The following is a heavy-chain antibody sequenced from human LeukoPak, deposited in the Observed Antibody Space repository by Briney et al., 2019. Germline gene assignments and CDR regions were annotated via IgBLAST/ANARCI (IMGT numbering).Heavy chain of an antibody. V-gene: IGHV3-11*04. CDR3: ARTMVRGVIYYYYYMDV. Sequence: GGSLRLSCAASGFTFSDYYMSWIRQAPGKGLEWVSYISSCGSTIYYADSVKGRFTISRDNAKNSLYLQMNSLRAEDTAVYYCARTMVRGVIYYYYYMDVWGKGTTVTVSS. D-gene: IGHD3-10*01. J-gene: IGHJ6*03. CDR1: GFTFSDYY. CDR2: ISSCGSTI.